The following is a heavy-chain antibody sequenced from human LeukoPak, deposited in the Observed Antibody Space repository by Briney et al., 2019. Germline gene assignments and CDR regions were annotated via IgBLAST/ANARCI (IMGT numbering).Heavy chain of an antibody. CDR3: AKSPRLEAAGPPQEQYFQH. CDR2: ISYDGSNK. D-gene: IGHD6-13*01. J-gene: IGHJ1*01. Sequence: GRSLRLSCAASGFTFSSYAMHWVRQAPGKGLEWVAVISYDGSNKYYADSVKGRFTISRDNSKNTLYLQMNSLRAEDTAVYYCAKSPRLEAAGPPQEQYFQHWGQGTLVTVSS. CDR1: GFTFSSYA. V-gene: IGHV3-30-3*02.